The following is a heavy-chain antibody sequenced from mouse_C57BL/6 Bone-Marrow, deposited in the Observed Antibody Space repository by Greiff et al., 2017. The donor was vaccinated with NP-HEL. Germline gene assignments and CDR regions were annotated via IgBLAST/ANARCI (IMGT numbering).Heavy chain of an antibody. CDR2: IDPSDSYT. Sequence: QVQLQQPGAELVKPGASVKLSCKASGYTFTSYWMQWVKQRPGQGLEWIGEIDPSDSYTNYNPKFKGKATLTVDTSSSTAYMQLRSLTSEDSAVYCCATPWFAYWGQGTLVTVSA. CDR3: ATPWFAY. V-gene: IGHV1-50*01. CDR1: GYTFTSYW. J-gene: IGHJ3*01.